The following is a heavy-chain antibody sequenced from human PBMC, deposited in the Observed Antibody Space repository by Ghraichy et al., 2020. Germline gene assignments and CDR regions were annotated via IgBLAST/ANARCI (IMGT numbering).Heavy chain of an antibody. CDR3: GRGGYIYGSNPVDY. CDR1: GFTFNTYY. J-gene: IGHJ4*02. CDR2: IKQDGSER. D-gene: IGHD5-18*01. V-gene: IGHV3-7*04. Sequence: GSLRLSCAASGFTFNTYYMTWVRQAPGRGLEWVANIKQDGSERYYVDSVKGRFTISRDNAKDSVYLQMNSLRAEDTAVYFCGRGGYIYGSNPVDYWGQGTQVTVSP.